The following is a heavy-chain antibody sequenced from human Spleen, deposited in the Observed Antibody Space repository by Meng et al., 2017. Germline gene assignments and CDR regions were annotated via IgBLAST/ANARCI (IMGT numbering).Heavy chain of an antibody. D-gene: IGHD3-22*01. CDR2: VSSSDSDI. CDR1: GFTFTDYY. J-gene: IGHJ4*01. Sequence: GESLKISCAASGFTFTDYYMSWIRQAPGKGLEWFSYVSSSDSDIYYADSVKGRFTISRDNTKNSLYLQMNSLRADDMAGYYCARYDGGTGYYYYFDHWGQGTPVTVSS. CDR3: ARYDGGTGYYYYFDH. V-gene: IGHV3-11*04.